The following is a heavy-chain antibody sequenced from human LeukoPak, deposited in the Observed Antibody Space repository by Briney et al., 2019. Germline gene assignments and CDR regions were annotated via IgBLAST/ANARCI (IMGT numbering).Heavy chain of an antibody. CDR3: TRMGPEGLYYSYFDV. CDR1: VFTYRALT. J-gene: IGHJ6*03. V-gene: IGHV3-23*01. CDR2: INLGGGTT. Sequence: GGSLRLSYAPSVFTYRALTKSWLRQAPGKGLECVSAINLGGGTTFYADSVKGRFTISIDNSKNTMYLQMDSLRADNTGVYYCTRMGPEGLYYSYFDVWGKGTTVTVSS. D-gene: IGHD1-14*01.